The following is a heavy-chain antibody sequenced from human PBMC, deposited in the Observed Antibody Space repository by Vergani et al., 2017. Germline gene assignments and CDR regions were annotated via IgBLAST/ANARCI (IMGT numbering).Heavy chain of an antibody. CDR1: GGSISSYY. J-gene: IGHJ4*02. V-gene: IGHV4-59*01. Sequence: QVQLQESGPGLVKPSETLSLTCTVSGGSISSYYWSWIRQPPGKGLEWIGYIYYSGSTNYNPSLKSRVTISVDTSKNQFSLKLSSVTAADTAVYYCARADGSYLFYYFDYWGQGTLVTVSS. D-gene: IGHD1-26*01. CDR3: ARADGSYLFYYFDY. CDR2: IYYSGST.